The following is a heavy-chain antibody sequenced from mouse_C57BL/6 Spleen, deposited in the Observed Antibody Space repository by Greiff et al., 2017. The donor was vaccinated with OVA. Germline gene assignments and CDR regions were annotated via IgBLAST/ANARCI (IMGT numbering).Heavy chain of an antibody. CDR1: GYTFTSYW. CDR3: ARVQDDGSSYYFDY. D-gene: IGHD2-3*01. Sequence: QVQLQQPGAELVRPGSSVKLSCKASGYTFTSYWMHWVKQRPIQGLEWIGNIDPSDSETHYNQKFKDKATLTVDKSSSTAYMQLSSLTSEDSAVYYCARVQDDGSSYYFDYWGQGTTLTVSS. V-gene: IGHV1-52*01. CDR2: IDPSDSET. J-gene: IGHJ2*01.